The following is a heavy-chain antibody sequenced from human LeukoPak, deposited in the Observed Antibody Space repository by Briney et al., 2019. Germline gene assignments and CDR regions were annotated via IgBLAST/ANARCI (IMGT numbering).Heavy chain of an antibody. CDR1: GGSISSGGYY. CDR2: IYYSGST. D-gene: IGHD4-17*01. J-gene: IGHJ2*01. CDR3: ARIFLRPHWYFDL. Sequence: SETLSLTCTVSGGSISSGGYYWSWIRQHPGKGLEWIGYIYYSGSTYYNPSLKSRVTISVDTSKNQFSLKLSSVTAAGTAVYYCARIFLRPHWYFDLWGRGTLVTVSS. V-gene: IGHV4-31*03.